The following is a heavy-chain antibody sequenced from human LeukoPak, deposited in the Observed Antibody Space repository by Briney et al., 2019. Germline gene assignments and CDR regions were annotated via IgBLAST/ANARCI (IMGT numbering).Heavy chain of an antibody. CDR3: VRGVGGSSYLDY. J-gene: IGHJ4*02. D-gene: IGHD3-16*01. V-gene: IGHV3-74*01. CDR1: GFTFSDRW. CDR2: IKTDGSWT. Sequence: PGGSLRLSCAASGFTFSDRWMHWVRQVPGKGLVWVSRIKTDGSWTNDADSVKGRFTISRDNAENTLYLQMNSLRVEDTAVYYCVRGVGGSSYLDYWGQGALVTVSS.